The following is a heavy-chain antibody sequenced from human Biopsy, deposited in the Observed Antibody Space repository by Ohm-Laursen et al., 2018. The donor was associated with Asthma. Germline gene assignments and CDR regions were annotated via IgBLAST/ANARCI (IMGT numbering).Heavy chain of an antibody. D-gene: IGHD6-19*01. CDR3: AREMRAGRGNAFDI. J-gene: IGHJ3*02. Sequence: SSVKVSCKASGGAFSNFAISWVRRAPGQGLELMGGLIPIFDAPNYAQKFQGRVTITADESTSTAYMELSSLRSEDTAVYYCAREMRAGRGNAFDIWGQGTMVTVSS. CDR2: LIPIFDAP. CDR1: GGAFSNFA. V-gene: IGHV1-69*01.